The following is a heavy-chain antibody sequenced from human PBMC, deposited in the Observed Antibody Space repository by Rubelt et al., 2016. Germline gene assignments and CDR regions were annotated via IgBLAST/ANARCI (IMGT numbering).Heavy chain of an antibody. V-gene: IGHV3-30*04. CDR1: GFTFSSYA. CDR2: ISYDGSNK. Sequence: VQLVESGGGLVKPGRSLRLSCAASGFTFSSYAMHWVRQAPGKGLEWVAVISYDGSNKYYADSVRGRFTISRDNSKNTLYMQMNSLRAEETAVYYCAKVGGEVVPYYYYGMDVWGQGTTVTGSS. CDR3: AKVGGEVVPYYYYGMDV. J-gene: IGHJ6*02. D-gene: IGHD3-22*01.